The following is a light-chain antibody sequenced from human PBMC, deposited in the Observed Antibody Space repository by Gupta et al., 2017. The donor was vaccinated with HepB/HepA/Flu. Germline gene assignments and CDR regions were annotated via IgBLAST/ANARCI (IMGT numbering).Light chain of an antibody. CDR2: EVN. CDR1: GRDVGRYNL. CDR3: GSWTDSSAVVL. J-gene: IGLJ2*01. Sequence: SALPPPASVSGSPGPSLPLSCTGTGRDVGRYNLVSWYQQPPGKAPKLIIYEVNRRPSGVADRFSGSKSGSTATLTIAGLQAEDEADYYCGSWTDSSAVVLFGGGTKLTVL. V-gene: IGLV2-23*02.